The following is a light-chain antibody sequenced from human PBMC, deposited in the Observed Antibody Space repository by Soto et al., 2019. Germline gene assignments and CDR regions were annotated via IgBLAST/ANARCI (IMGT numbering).Light chain of an antibody. CDR3: QQXGSF. J-gene: IGKJ2*01. V-gene: IGKV3-20*01. CDR1: QSVSSSY. Sequence: EIVLTQSPGTLSLSPGERATLSCRASQSVSSSYLAWYQQKPGQAPRLLIYGASSRATGIPDRFSGSGSGTDFTLTXXXXEPEDFAVYYCQQXGSFFGQGTKXEX. CDR2: GAS.